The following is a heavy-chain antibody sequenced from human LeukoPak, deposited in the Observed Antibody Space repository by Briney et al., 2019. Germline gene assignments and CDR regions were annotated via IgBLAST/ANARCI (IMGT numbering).Heavy chain of an antibody. J-gene: IGHJ3*02. CDR1: GGSISSYY. CDR2: IYTSGST. V-gene: IGHV4-4*07. CDR3: ATGRRGYYDSSGYYYDAFDI. D-gene: IGHD3-22*01. Sequence: SETLSLTCTVSGGSISSYYWSWIRQPAGKGLEWIGRIYTSGSTNYNPPLKSRVTMSVDTSKNQFSLKLSSVTAADTAVYYCATGRRGYYDSSGYYYDAFDIWGQGTMVTVSS.